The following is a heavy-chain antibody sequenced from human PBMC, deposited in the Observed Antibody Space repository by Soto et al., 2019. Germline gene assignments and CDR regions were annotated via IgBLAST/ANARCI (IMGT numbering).Heavy chain of an antibody. V-gene: IGHV4-34*01. Sequence: SETLSLTCAVYGGSFSGYYWSWIRQPPGKGLEWIGEINHSGSTNYNPSLKSRVTISVDTSKNQFSLKLSSVTAADTAVYYCAREPRLGFDSSGYYYYWGQGTLVTVTS. CDR2: INHSGST. D-gene: IGHD3-22*01. CDR3: AREPRLGFDSSGYYYY. J-gene: IGHJ4*02. CDR1: GGSFSGYY.